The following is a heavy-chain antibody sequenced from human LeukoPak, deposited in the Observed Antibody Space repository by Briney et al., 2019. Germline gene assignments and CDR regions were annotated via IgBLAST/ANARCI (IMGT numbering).Heavy chain of an antibody. Sequence: PSETLSLTCTVSGGSISSYYWSWIRQPPGKGLEWAGYIYASGSTNYNPSLKSRVTISVDTSKNQLSLKLNSVTAAHTAVYYCARHSSVVRGWFDPWGQGTLVTVSS. J-gene: IGHJ5*02. CDR2: IYASGST. D-gene: IGHD2-15*01. V-gene: IGHV4-4*09. CDR3: ARHSSVVRGWFDP. CDR1: GGSISSYY.